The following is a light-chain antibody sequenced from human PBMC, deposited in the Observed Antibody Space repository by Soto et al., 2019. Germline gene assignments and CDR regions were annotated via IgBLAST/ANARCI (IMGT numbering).Light chain of an antibody. CDR1: SSNIGSNT. J-gene: IGLJ1*01. CDR3: AAWDDSLSGPVYV. V-gene: IGLV1-44*01. Sequence: QSVLTQPPSASGTPAQRATISCSGSSSNIGSNTVNWYQQLPGTAPKPLIYSNNQRPSGVPDRFSGSKSGTSASLAISGLQSEDEADYYCAAWDDSLSGPVYVFGTGTKVTV. CDR2: SNN.